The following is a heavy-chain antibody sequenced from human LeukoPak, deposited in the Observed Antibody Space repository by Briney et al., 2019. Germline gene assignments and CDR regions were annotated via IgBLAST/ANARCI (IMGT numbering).Heavy chain of an antibody. CDR1: GGSISSSSYY. J-gene: IGHJ6*03. CDR2: IYYSGST. V-gene: IGHV4-39*07. D-gene: IGHD3-3*01. CDR3: ARGAPYYDFWSGYYTTPGGGYMDV. Sequence: SETLSLTCTVSGGSISSSSYYWGWIRQPPGKGLEWIGSIYYSGSTDYNPSLKSRVTISVDTSKNQFSLKLSSVTAADTAVYYCARGAPYYDFWSGYYTTPGGGYMDVWGKGTTVTVSS.